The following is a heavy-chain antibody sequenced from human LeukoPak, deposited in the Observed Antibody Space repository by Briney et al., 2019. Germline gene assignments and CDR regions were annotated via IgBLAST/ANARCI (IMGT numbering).Heavy chain of an antibody. D-gene: IGHD5-12*01. CDR1: GFTFSSYG. CDR3: AKSMVDIVATGVDY. J-gene: IGHJ4*02. V-gene: IGHV3-23*01. CDR2: ISGSGGNT. Sequence: GGSLRLSCAASGFTFSSYGLSWVRQAPGKGLEWVSAISGSGGNTYYADSVKGRFTISRDNSKNTLYLQMNSLRAEDTAVYYCAKSMVDIVATGVDYWGQGTLVTVSS.